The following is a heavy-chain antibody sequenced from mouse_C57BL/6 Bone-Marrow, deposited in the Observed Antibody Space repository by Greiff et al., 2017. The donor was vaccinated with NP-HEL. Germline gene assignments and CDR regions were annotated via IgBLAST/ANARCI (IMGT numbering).Heavy chain of an antibody. CDR2: IWSGGST. CDR1: GFSLTSYG. V-gene: IGHV2-2*01. Sequence: VKVVESGPGLVQPSQSLSITCTVSGFSLTSYGVHWVRQSPGKGLEWLGVIWSGGSTDYNAAFISRLSISKDNSKSQVFFKMNSLQADDTAIYYCARDGSSYRNYAMDYWGQGTSVTVSS. J-gene: IGHJ4*01. CDR3: ARDGSSYRNYAMDY. D-gene: IGHD1-1*01.